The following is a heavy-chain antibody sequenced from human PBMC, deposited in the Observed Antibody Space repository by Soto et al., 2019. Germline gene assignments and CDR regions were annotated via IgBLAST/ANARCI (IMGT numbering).Heavy chain of an antibody. D-gene: IGHD3-22*01. CDR3: AGITYYYDSSGYLAPP. CDR2: IYYSGST. CDR1: GGSISSGDYY. J-gene: IGHJ5*02. Sequence: QVQLQESGPGLVKPSQTLSLTCTVSGGSISSGDYYWSWIRQPPGKGLEWIGYIYYSGSTYYNPSLKSRVTISVDTSKNQFSLKLSYLTAADRAVYYCAGITYYYDSSGYLAPPWGQGTLVTVSS. V-gene: IGHV4-30-4*01.